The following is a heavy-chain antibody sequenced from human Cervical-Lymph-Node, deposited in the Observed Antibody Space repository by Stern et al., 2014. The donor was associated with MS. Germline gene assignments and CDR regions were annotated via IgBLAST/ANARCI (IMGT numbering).Heavy chain of an antibody. D-gene: IGHD2/OR15-2a*01. CDR3: AREENYQFDP. V-gene: IGHV3-30*01. CDR2: LSYDGSIA. Sequence: QVQLVESGGGVVQPGRSQRLSCAASGFAFSSYPMHWVRRAPGKGLEWVALLSYDGSIAYYADSVKGRFTISRDNSKNTLYLQMNSLRSEDTAVYYCAREENYQFDPWGQGTLVTVSS. J-gene: IGHJ5*02. CDR1: GFAFSSYP.